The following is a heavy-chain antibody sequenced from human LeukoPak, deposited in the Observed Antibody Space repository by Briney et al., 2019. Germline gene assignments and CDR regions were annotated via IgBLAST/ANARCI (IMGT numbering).Heavy chain of an antibody. V-gene: IGHV3-53*01. CDR1: GFTFSSNY. CDR3: ARGINWAYFDY. J-gene: IGHJ4*02. Sequence: GGSLRLSCAASGFTFSSNYMSWVRRAPGKGLEWVSVIYSGGITYYADSVKGRFSISRDNSKNTLYLQMHSLRAEDTAVYYCARGINWAYFDYWGQGTLVTVSS. D-gene: IGHD7-27*01. CDR2: IYSGGIT.